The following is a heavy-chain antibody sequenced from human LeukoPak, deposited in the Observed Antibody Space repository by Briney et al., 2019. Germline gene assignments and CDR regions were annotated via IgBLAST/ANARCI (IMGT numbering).Heavy chain of an antibody. V-gene: IGHV1-69*05. CDR1: GGTFSSYA. D-gene: IGHD6-13*01. CDR3: VRAGSSSWHMYFEY. CDR2: IIPFYGTA. Sequence: GASVKVSCKASGGTFSSYAISWVRQAPGQGLEWMGGIIPFYGTANYAQKFQGRVTITTDESTSTAYMELRSLRSEDPAVCSCVRAGSSSWHMYFEYSGEGTLVTVSS. J-gene: IGHJ4*02.